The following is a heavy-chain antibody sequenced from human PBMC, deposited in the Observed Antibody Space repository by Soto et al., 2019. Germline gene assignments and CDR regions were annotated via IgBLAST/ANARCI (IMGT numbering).Heavy chain of an antibody. CDR3: AIGSYVVVVAARGYYYGMDV. CDR2: INPNSGGT. Sequence: ASVKVSCKASGYTFTGYYMHWVRQAPGQGLEWMGWINPNSGGTNYAQKFQGWVTMTRDTSISTAYMELSRLRSDDTAVYYCAIGSYVVVVAARGYYYGMDVWGQGTTVTVSS. D-gene: IGHD2-15*01. CDR1: GYTFTGYY. J-gene: IGHJ6*02. V-gene: IGHV1-2*04.